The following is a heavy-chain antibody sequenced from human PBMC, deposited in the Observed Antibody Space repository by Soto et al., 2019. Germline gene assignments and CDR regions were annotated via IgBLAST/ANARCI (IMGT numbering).Heavy chain of an antibody. CDR1: GYTFTSYG. CDR3: ARIGTPSMVRGVIIRSGYFDY. CDR2: ISAYNGNT. V-gene: IGHV1-18*04. J-gene: IGHJ4*02. D-gene: IGHD3-10*01. Sequence: ASVKVSCKASGYTFTSYGISWVRQAPGQGLEWMGWISAYNGNTNYAQKLQGRVTMTTDTSTSTAYMELRSLRSDDTAVYYCARIGTPSMVRGVIIRSGYFDYWGQGTLVTVPQ.